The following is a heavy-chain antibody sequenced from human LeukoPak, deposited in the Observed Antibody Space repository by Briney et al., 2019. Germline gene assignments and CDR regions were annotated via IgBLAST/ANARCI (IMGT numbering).Heavy chain of an antibody. J-gene: IGHJ3*02. CDR1: GGSISSGGYS. D-gene: IGHD3-10*01. V-gene: IGHV4-30-2*01. CDR2: IYHRGNT. CDR3: ARVGGDAFDI. Sequence: SETLSLTCAVSGGSISSGGYSWRWIRQRSGKALEWIGYIYHRGNTYYCPSLKSRVTISVDRSKNQFSLKLNSVTAADTAVYYCARVGGDAFDIWGQGTMVTVSS.